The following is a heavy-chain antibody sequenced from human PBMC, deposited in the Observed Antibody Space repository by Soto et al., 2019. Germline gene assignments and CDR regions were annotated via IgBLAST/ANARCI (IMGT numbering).Heavy chain of an antibody. CDR1: GGSISSYY. CDR2: IYYSGST. CDR3: ARQQRVAARPRVYYYYMDV. D-gene: IGHD6-6*01. J-gene: IGHJ6*03. V-gene: IGHV4-59*08. Sequence: SETLSLTCTVSGGSISSYYWSWIRQPPGKGLEWIGYIYYSGSTNYNPSLKSRVTISVDTSKNQFSLKLSSVTAADTAVYYCARQQRVAARPRVYYYYMDVWGKGTTVTVSS.